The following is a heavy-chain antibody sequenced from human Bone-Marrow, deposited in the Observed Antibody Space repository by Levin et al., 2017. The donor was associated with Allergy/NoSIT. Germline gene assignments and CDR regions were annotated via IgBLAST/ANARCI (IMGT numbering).Heavy chain of an antibody. Sequence: GESLKISCKASGYTFTGYYMHWVRQAPGQGLEWMGWINPNSGGTNYAQKFQGRVTMTRDTSISTAYMELSRLRSDDTAVYYCAREFGYNSVYWGQGTLVTVSS. V-gene: IGHV1-2*02. CDR3: AREFGYNSVY. D-gene: IGHD5-24*01. CDR2: INPNSGGT. J-gene: IGHJ4*02. CDR1: GYTFTGYY.